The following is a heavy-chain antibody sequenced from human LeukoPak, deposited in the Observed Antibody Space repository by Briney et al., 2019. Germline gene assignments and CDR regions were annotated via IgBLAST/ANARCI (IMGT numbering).Heavy chain of an antibody. V-gene: IGHV3-15*07. Sequence: GGSLRLSCVASGFSVRTNYMNWVRQAPGKGLEWVGRIKRKTEGGTTDYGAPVKGRFTISRDDSKNTLYLQMNSLKTEDTAFYYCTTGNFGPYWGQGTLVTVSS. CDR1: GFSVRTNY. CDR2: IKRKTEGGTT. J-gene: IGHJ4*02. D-gene: IGHD3-10*01. CDR3: TTGNFGPY.